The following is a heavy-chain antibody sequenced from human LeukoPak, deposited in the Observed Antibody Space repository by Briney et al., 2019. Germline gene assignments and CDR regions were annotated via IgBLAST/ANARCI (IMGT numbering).Heavy chain of an antibody. CDR3: AKDVIVAAAGPFDY. CDR1: GFTFSNYA. V-gene: IGHV3-23*01. D-gene: IGHD6-13*01. CDR2: ISGSGGNT. J-gene: IGHJ4*02. Sequence: GGSLRLSCAASGFTFSNYAMSWVRQAPGKGLEWVSAISGSGGNTYYADSVKGRFTISRDNSKNTLFLQMNSLRAEDTAVYYCAKDVIVAAAGPFDYWGQGTLVTVSS.